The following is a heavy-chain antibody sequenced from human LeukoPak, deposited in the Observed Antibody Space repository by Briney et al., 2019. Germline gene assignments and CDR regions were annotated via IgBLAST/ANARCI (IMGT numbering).Heavy chain of an antibody. D-gene: IGHD6-13*01. CDR1: GFTFSSYW. J-gene: IGHJ4*02. CDR3: ASEYSSSWYGTLTPFASYFDY. Sequence: QSGGSLRLSCAASGFTFSSYWMSWVRQAPGKGLEWVANIKQDGSEKYYVDSVKGRFTISRDNAKNSLYLQMNSLRAEDTAVYYCASEYSSSWYGTLTPFASYFDYWGQGTMVTVSS. V-gene: IGHV3-7*01. CDR2: IKQDGSEK.